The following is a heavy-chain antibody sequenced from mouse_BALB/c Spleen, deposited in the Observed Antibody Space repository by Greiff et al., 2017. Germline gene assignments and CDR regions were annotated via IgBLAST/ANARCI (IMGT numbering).Heavy chain of an antibody. Sequence: EVQLVESGPGLVKPSQSLSLTCSVTGYSITSGYYWNWIRQFPGNKLEWMGYISYDGSNNYNPSLKNRISITRDTSKNQFFLKLNSVTTEDTATYYCASVDYWGQGTSVTVSS. J-gene: IGHJ4*01. CDR3: ASVDY. CDR1: GYSITSGYY. V-gene: IGHV3-6*02. CDR2: ISYDGSN.